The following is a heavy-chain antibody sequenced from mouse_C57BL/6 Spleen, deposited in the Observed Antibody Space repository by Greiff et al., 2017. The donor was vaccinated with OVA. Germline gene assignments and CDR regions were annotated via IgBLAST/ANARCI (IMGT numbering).Heavy chain of an antibody. Sequence: VQLQQSGAVLMKPGASVKLSCKATGYTFTGYWIEWVKQRPGHGLEWIGEILPGSGSASYNEKFKGKAKFTADTSSNTAYMQLSSLTTEDSAIYYCARCGSGARFAYWGQGTLVTVSA. CDR2: ILPGSGSA. CDR1: GYTFTGYW. D-gene: IGHD3-2*02. V-gene: IGHV1-9*01. J-gene: IGHJ3*01. CDR3: ARCGSGARFAY.